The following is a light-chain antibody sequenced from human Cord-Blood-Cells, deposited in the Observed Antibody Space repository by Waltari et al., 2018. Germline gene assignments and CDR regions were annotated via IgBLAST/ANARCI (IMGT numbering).Light chain of an antibody. V-gene: IGLV3-1*01. CDR1: KLGDKY. J-gene: IGLJ3*02. Sequence: SYELTQPPSVSVSPGQTASITCSGDKLGDKYACWYQQKPGQSPVLVIYQDSKRPSGIPERFPGSNSGNTATLTISGTQAMDEADYYCQAWDSSTNWVFGGGTKLTVL. CDR2: QDS. CDR3: QAWDSSTNWV.